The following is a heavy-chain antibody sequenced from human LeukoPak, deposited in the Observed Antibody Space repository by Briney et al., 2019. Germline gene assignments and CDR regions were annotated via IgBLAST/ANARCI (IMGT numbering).Heavy chain of an antibody. CDR1: GGSISNGGYY. Sequence: SQTLSLTCTVSGGSISNGGYYWTWIRQHPGKGLEWIGYVHDGGATYYDPSLKSRVTISLDTSKNQFSLNLTSVTAAGTALYYCATQPGIAAAGLFYWGQGTLVTVSS. D-gene: IGHD6-13*01. CDR2: VHDGGAT. J-gene: IGHJ4*02. CDR3: ATQPGIAAAGLFY. V-gene: IGHV4-31*03.